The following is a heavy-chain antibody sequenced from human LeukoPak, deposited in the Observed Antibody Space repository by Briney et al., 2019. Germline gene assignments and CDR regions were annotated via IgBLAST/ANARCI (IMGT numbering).Heavy chain of an antibody. CDR3: AELGITMIGGV. CDR2: ISSSGSTI. CDR1: GFTSSTFA. Sequence: GRSLRPSCAASGFTSSTFAMIWVRQPPGKGLEWVSYISSSGSTIYYADSVKGRFTICRDNAKNSLYLPMNSLRAEDTAVYCCAELGITMIGGVWGKGTTVTISS. V-gene: IGHV3-48*03. J-gene: IGHJ6*04. D-gene: IGHD3-10*02.